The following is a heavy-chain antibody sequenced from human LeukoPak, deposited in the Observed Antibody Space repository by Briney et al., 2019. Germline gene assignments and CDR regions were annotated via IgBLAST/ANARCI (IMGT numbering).Heavy chain of an antibody. V-gene: IGHV4-34*01. D-gene: IGHD3-22*01. CDR3: VTYFYGSSAPKRNY. Sequence: PSETLSLTCAVYGGSFSDYFWSWIRQPPGKGLEWIGEISHSGSTTYNPSLRSRVTISGDTSKKQFSLKLSSVTAADTAVYYCVTYFYGSSAPKRNYWGQGILVTVSS. CDR2: ISHSGST. J-gene: IGHJ4*02. CDR1: GGSFSDYF.